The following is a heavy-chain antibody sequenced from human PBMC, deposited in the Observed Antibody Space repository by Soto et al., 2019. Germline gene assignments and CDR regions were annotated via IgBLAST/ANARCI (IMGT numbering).Heavy chain of an antibody. Sequence: GGSLRLSCAASGFNFDNYYMAWVRQAPGKGLEWVANIKKDGSGSNYVDSLKGRFTISRDNAKNSLYLQMNNLRAEDSGVYFCARDTTGILDYWGEGTLVTVSS. CDR2: IKKDGSGS. D-gene: IGHD1-1*01. CDR3: ARDTTGILDY. CDR1: GFNFDNYY. J-gene: IGHJ4*02. V-gene: IGHV3-7*01.